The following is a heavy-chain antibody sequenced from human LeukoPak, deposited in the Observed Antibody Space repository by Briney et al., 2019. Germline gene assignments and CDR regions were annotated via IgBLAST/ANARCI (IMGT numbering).Heavy chain of an antibody. Sequence: ASVKVSCKASGYTFTGYYMHWVRQAPGQGLEWMGIISPSGGSTSYAQKFQGRVTMTRDTSTSTVYMELSSLRSEDTAVYYCARRAAAGNFDYWGQGTLVTVSS. CDR2: ISPSGGST. J-gene: IGHJ4*02. CDR3: ARRAAAGNFDY. CDR1: GYTFTGYY. V-gene: IGHV1-46*01. D-gene: IGHD6-13*01.